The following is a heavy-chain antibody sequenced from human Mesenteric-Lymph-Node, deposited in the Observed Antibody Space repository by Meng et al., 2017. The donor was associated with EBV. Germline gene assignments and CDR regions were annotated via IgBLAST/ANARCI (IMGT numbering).Heavy chain of an antibody. CDR3: AHRATGHFDY. V-gene: IGHV2-5*02. Sequence: ITLTESASTRVQHHHTRTLTCTFSGFSLSSRGVGVGWIRQPPGKALEWLALIYWDDDKRYSPSLKSRLTITKDTSKNQVVLTMTNMDPVDTATYYCAHRATGHFDYWGQGTLVTVSS. CDR2: IYWDDDK. CDR1: GFSLSSRGVG. J-gene: IGHJ4*02. D-gene: IGHD5-12*01.